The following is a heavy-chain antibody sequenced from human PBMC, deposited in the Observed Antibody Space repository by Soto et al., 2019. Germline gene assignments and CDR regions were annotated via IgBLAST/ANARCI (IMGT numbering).Heavy chain of an antibody. D-gene: IGHD5-12*01. CDR3: ASANVDIVGARGGVFDI. J-gene: IGHJ3*02. CDR1: GGSISSYY. CDR2: IYYSGST. V-gene: IGHV4-59*01. Sequence: SETLSLTCTVSGGSISSYYWSWSRQPPWKGLEWIGYIYYSGSTNYNPSLKSRVTISVDTSKNQFSLKLSSVTAADTAVYYCASANVDIVGARGGVFDIWGQGTMVTVSS.